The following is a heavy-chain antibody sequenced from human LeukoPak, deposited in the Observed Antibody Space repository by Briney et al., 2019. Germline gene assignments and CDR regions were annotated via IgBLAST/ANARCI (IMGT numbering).Heavy chain of an antibody. CDR2: IYTSGST. CDR3: ARGPRNSDWYSIDY. J-gene: IGHJ4*02. CDR1: GGSISSYC. D-gene: IGHD6-19*01. V-gene: IGHV4-4*07. Sequence: SETLSLTCTVSGGSISSYCWSWIRQPAGKGLEWIGRIYTSGSTDYNPSLKSRVTMSVDTSKNQFSLKLNSVTAADTAVYYCARGPRNSDWYSIDYWGQGTLATVSS.